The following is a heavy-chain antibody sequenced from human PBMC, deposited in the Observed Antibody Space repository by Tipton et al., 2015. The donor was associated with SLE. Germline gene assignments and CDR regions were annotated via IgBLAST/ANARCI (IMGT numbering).Heavy chain of an antibody. D-gene: IGHD1-1*01. CDR3: ARGRMGTLTDAFDI. V-gene: IGHV1-8*01. J-gene: IGHJ3*02. Sequence: QLVQSGAEVKKPGASVRVSCEASGYTFVNYDIKWVRQATGQGLEWMGWMNPNSGNTGYAQKLQGRVTITTNTSISTSYMELTSLTSEDAAVYYCARGRMGTLTDAFDIWGQGTMVTVSS. CDR1: GYTFVNYD. CDR2: MNPNSGNT.